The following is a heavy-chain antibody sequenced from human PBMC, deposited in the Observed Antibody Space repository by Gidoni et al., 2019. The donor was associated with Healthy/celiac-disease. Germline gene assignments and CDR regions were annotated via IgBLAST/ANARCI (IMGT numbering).Heavy chain of an antibody. J-gene: IGHJ4*02. CDR1: GFPLSSYA. CDR3: AKDRPGVWGSYRPFDY. CDR2: IRGSGGST. Sequence: EVQLLASGGGLVQPGGSLRLSCAASGFPLSSYAMSWVRQAPGKGLGWVSAIRGSGGSTYYADSVKGRFTISRDNSKNTLYLQMNSLRAEDTAVYYCAKDRPGVWGSYRPFDYWGQGTLVTVSS. V-gene: IGHV3-23*01. D-gene: IGHD3-16*02.